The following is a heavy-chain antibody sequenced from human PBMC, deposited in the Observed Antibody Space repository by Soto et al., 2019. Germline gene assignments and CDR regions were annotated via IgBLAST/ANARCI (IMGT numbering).Heavy chain of an antibody. V-gene: IGHV4-31*03. J-gene: IGHJ4*02. CDR2: IYYSGIS. Sequence: QVQLQESGPGLVKPSQTLSLTCTVSGGSISSGGYYWNWIRQHPGKGLEWIGYIYYSGISYYNPSRERRVTISVDTSKNQFSLKLSSVTAADTAVYYCARGGYCSGGSCYLGPLDYWGQGTLVTVSS. CDR1: GGSISSGGYY. D-gene: IGHD2-15*01. CDR3: ARGGYCSGGSCYLGPLDY.